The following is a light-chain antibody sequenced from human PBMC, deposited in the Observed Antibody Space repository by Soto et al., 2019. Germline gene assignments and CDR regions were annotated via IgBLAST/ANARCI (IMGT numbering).Light chain of an antibody. J-gene: IGKJ1*01. CDR1: QSISSW. CDR3: QQYDSYSRET. V-gene: IGKV1-5*03. Sequence: DIQMTQSPSTLSASVGDRVTITCRASQSISSWLAWYQQKPGKAPKLLIYTASSLKSGVPSRFSGSGSGTEFTLTISSLQTDDFATYYCQQYDSYSRETFGQGTKVEIK. CDR2: TAS.